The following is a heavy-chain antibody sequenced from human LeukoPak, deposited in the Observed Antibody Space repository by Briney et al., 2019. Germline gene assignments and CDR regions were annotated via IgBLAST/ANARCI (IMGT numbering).Heavy chain of an antibody. D-gene: IGHD5-24*01. CDR1: GFTFNRFW. J-gene: IGHJ3*02. CDR2: INSDGSNT. CDR3: TRDYGMAGSTNAFDI. V-gene: IGHV3-74*03. Sequence: GGSLRLSCAASGFTFNRFWMHWVRQVPGKGLEWVSRINSDGSNTTYADSVRGRLTTSRDNAKDKVYLQMNSLRPDDTAVYYCTRDYGMAGSTNAFDIWGQGTMVTVSS.